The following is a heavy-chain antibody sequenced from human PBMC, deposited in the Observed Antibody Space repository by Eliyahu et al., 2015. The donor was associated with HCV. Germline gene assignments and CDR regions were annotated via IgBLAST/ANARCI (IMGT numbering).Heavy chain of an antibody. CDR2: IXPIFGTA. V-gene: IGHV1-69*01. J-gene: IGHJ6*02. D-gene: IGHD3-9*01. CDR1: GGTFSSYA. CDR3: ARPYDILTGYHYYGMDV. Sequence: QVQLVQSGAEVKKPGSSVKVSCKASGGTFSSYAISWVRQAPGQGLEWMGGIXPIFGTANYAQKFQGRVTITADESTSTAYMELSSLRSEDTAVYYCARPYDILTGYHYYGMDVWGQGTTVTVSS.